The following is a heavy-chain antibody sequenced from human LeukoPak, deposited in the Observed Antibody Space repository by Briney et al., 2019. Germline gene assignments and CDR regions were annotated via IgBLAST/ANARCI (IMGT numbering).Heavy chain of an antibody. D-gene: IGHD4-23*01. CDR1: GYTFTVYY. Sequence: ASVTVSFTASGYTFTVYYMHWVRQAPGQGLEWMGWINPNSGGTNYAQKFQGRVTMTRDTSISTAYMELSRLRSDDTAVYFCARVGITAATADYWGQGTLVTVSS. CDR2: INPNSGGT. J-gene: IGHJ4*02. V-gene: IGHV1-2*02. CDR3: ARVGITAATADY.